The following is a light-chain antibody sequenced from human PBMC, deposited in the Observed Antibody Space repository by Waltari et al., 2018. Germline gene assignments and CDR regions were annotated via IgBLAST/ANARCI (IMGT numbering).Light chain of an antibody. CDR2: VAS. V-gene: IGKV1-5*01. Sequence: DIQMTQSPSTLSASVGDRVTITCRASQSISSWLAWYQQKPGKAPKILIYVASSLESGVPSRFSGSGSGTEFTLTISSLQPDDFATYYCQQYNSYSWTFGQGTKVEIK. CDR3: QQYNSYSWT. J-gene: IGKJ1*01. CDR1: QSISSW.